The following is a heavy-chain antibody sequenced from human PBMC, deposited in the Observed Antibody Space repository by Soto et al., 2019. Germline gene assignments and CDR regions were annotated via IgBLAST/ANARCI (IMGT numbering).Heavy chain of an antibody. Sequence: PVGSLRLSCVGSGFTFSDSVMAWVRQAPGKGLEWLSVMSGDGRTRYALSVTGRFTISRDNSKNTLYLQMRSLRAEDAAAYYCVKWHTSNFDSLPFTGFDFWGQGTQGTVSS. CDR1: GFTFSDSV. CDR3: VKWHTSNFDSLPFTGFDF. D-gene: IGHD3-22*01. J-gene: IGHJ4*02. V-gene: IGHV3-23*01. CDR2: MSGDGRT.